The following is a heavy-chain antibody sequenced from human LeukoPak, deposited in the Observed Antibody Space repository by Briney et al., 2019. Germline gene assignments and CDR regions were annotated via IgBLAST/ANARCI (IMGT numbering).Heavy chain of an antibody. CDR2: LYNTVNT. Sequence: PSETLSLTCTVSGGPITSNFLSWIRQPPGKGLEWIGYLYNTVNTKYNPSLKSRATISGDTSKNQFSLKLNSLSAADTAVYYRARAKPDWNPPDYWGQGILVTVSS. V-gene: IGHV4-59*08. CDR1: GGPITSNF. D-gene: IGHD1-1*01. J-gene: IGHJ4*02. CDR3: ARAKPDWNPPDY.